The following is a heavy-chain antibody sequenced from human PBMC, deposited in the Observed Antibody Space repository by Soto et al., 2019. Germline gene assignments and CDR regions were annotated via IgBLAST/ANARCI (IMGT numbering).Heavy chain of an antibody. CDR3: ERPYNYDSSGYWYYFDY. Sequence: QVQLVQSGAEVKKPGSSVKVSCKASGGTFSSYAISWVRQAPGQGLEWLGGIIPIFGTANYAQKFQGRVTITADKSTSTAYMELSSLRSEDTAVYYCERPYNYDSSGYWYYFDYWGQGTLVTVSS. CDR1: GGTFSSYA. D-gene: IGHD3-22*01. V-gene: IGHV1-69*06. J-gene: IGHJ4*02. CDR2: IIPIFGTA.